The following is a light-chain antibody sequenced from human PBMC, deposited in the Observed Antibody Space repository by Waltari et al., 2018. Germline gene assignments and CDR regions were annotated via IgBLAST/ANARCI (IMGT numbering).Light chain of an antibody. CDR3: QQYNS. CDR2: GAS. Sequence: EIVMMQSPATLSVSPGERATLSCRASQSVSSNLAWYQQKPGQAPRLLIYGASTRATGIPARFSGSGSGTEFTLTISSMQSEDFAVYYCQQYNSFGQGTKVEIK. V-gene: IGKV3-15*01. J-gene: IGKJ1*01. CDR1: QSVSSN.